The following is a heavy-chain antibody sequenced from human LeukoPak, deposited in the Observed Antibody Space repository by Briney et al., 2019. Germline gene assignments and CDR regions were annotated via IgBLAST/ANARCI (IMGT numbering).Heavy chain of an antibody. V-gene: IGHV1-69*05. CDR2: IIPIFGTA. CDR3: ASTIFEVVIASD. CDR1: GGTFSSYA. J-gene: IGHJ4*02. D-gene: IGHD3-3*01. Sequence: SVKVSCKASGGTFSSYAISWVRQAPGQGLEWMGRIIPIFGTANYAQKFQGRVTITTDESTSTAYMELSSLRSEDTAVYYCASTIFEVVIASDWGQGTLVTVSS.